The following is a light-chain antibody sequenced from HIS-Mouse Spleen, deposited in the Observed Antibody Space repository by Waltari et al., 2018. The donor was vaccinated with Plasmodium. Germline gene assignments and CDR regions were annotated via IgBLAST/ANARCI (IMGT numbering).Light chain of an antibody. Sequence: IMMPKPSATLSVSQGERATLSCRASQSVSSNLAWYQQKPGQAPRLFIYAASTRATGIPARFSGSGSGTEFTLTISSLQSEDFAVYYCQQYNNWSFTFGPGTKVDIK. CDR2: AAS. CDR3: QQYNNWSFT. J-gene: IGKJ3*01. V-gene: IGKV3-15*01. CDR1: QSVSSN.